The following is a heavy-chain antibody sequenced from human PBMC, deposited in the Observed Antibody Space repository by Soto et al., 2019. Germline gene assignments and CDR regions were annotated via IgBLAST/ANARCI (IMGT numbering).Heavy chain of an antibody. J-gene: IGHJ5*02. D-gene: IGHD6-19*01. Sequence: GGSLRLSCAASGFSFSTYSMNWVRQAPGKGLEWLSYISSGSTEIYYADSVKGRFSISRDDAKNSLYLQMNSLRDEDTAMYHCAFDTFSSGFYSLGQGTLVTVSS. CDR2: ISSGSTEI. V-gene: IGHV3-48*02. CDR1: GFSFSTYS. CDR3: AFDTFSSGFYS.